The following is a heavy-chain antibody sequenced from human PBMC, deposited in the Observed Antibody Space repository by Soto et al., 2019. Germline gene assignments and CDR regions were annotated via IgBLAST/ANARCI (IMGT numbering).Heavy chain of an antibody. Sequence: SLRLSCAASGFTFSSYGMHWVRQAPGKGLEWVAVISYDGSNKYYADSVKGRFTISRDNSKNTLYLQMNSLRAEDTAVYYCAKDLGLAENYYGMDVWGQGTTVTVSS. J-gene: IGHJ6*02. CDR3: AKDLGLAENYYGMDV. CDR1: GFTFSSYG. V-gene: IGHV3-30*18. D-gene: IGHD7-27*01. CDR2: ISYDGSNK.